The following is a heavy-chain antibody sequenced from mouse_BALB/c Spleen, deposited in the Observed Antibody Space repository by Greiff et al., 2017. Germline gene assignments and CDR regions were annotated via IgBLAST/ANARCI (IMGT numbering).Heavy chain of an antibody. CDR2: ISDGGSYT. Sequence: EVQLVESGGGLVKPGGSLKLSCAASGFTFSDYYMYWVRQTPEKRLEWVATISDGGSYTYYPDSVKGRFTISRDNAKNNLYLQMSSLKSEDTAMYYCARSFRQLGPYYFDYWGQGTTLTVSS. D-gene: IGHD3-2*01. J-gene: IGHJ2*01. CDR1: GFTFSDYY. V-gene: IGHV5-4*02. CDR3: ARSFRQLGPYYFDY.